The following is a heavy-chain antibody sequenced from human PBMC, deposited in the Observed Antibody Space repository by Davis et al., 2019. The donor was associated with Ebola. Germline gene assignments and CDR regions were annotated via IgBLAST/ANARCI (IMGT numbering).Heavy chain of an antibody. J-gene: IGHJ4*02. Sequence: AASVKISCKASAYTFNIYYMYWLRQAPGQGLEWMGIINPSGGTTSYAQKFQGRVTMTRDTSTSTVYMELISLRSEDTAVYYCASPGIAAGAPRYWGQGTLVTVSS. V-gene: IGHV1-46*02. CDR2: INPSGGTT. D-gene: IGHD6-13*01. CDR1: AYTFNIYY. CDR3: ASPGIAAGAPRY.